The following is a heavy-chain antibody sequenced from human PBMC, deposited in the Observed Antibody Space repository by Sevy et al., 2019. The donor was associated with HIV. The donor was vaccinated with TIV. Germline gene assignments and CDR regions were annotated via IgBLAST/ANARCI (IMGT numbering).Heavy chain of an antibody. CDR2: ISYDGSYK. CDR1: GFAFDSYA. CDR3: ARDAAEGQYGDTWHSNWFDP. D-gene: IGHD2-2*02. Sequence: GGSLRLSCAASGFAFDSYALYWVRQPPGKGLEWIAVISYDGSYKHYADSLKGRITISRDNSKNTLFLQMNSLITEDTAENYCARDAAEGQYGDTWHSNWFDPWGQGTLVTVSS. J-gene: IGHJ5*02. V-gene: IGHV3-30*04.